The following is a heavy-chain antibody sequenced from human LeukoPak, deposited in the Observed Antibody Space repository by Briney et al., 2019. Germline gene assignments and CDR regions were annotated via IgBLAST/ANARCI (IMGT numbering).Heavy chain of an antibody. J-gene: IGHJ5*02. V-gene: IGHV4-39*07. CDR1: GASISTIISY. Sequence: SETLSLTCTVSGASISTIISYWGWIRQTPGKGLEWIGSIYYSGTTYYNPSLESRVTISIDTSKNQFSVKLTSVTAADTAVYYCARDQGAVAGIDPWGQGTLVTVPS. D-gene: IGHD6-19*01. CDR3: ARDQGAVAGIDP. CDR2: IYYSGTT.